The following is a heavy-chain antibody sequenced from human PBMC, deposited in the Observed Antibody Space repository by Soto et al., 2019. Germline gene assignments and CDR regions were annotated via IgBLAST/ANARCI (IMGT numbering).Heavy chain of an antibody. V-gene: IGHV4-30-2*01. D-gene: IGHD6-13*01. Sequence: HLQLQESGSGLVKPSQTLSLTCAVSGGSISSGGYSWSWLRQPPGKGLEWIGYIYHSGSTYYNPSLKSRVAISVDRSKIQFSLKLSSVPAADTAVYYCARVAAAGHSQLTDYWGQGTLVPVSS. CDR2: IYHSGST. CDR3: ARVAAAGHSQLTDY. J-gene: IGHJ4*02. CDR1: GGSISSGGYS.